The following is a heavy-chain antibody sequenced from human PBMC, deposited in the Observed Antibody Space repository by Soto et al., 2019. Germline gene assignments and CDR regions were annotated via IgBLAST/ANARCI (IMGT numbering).Heavy chain of an antibody. V-gene: IGHV4-34*01. CDR2: INHSGST. CDR1: GGSFSGYY. Sequence: SETLSLTCAVYGGSFSGYYWTWIRQPPGTGLEWIGEINHSGSTNYNPSLKSRVTISVDTSKNTLYLQMNSLRAEDTAVYYCAREPPYPSYCSSTSCYGDYFDYWGQGTLVTVSS. D-gene: IGHD2-2*01. CDR3: AREPPYPSYCSSTSCYGDYFDY. J-gene: IGHJ4*02.